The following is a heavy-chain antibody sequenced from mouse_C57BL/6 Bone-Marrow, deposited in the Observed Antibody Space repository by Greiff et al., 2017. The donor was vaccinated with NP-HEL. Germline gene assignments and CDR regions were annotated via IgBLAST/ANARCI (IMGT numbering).Heavy chain of an antibody. Sequence: VQLQQSGPELVKPGASVKIPCKASGYTFTDYNMDWVKQSHGKSLEWIGDINPNNGGTIYNQKFKGKATLTVDKSSSTAYMALRSLPCEDTAVYYCARSYYYGSSYGYFDYWGQGTTLTVSS. CDR2: INPNNGGT. J-gene: IGHJ2*01. CDR1: GYTFTDYN. CDR3: ARSYYYGSSYGYFDY. D-gene: IGHD1-1*01. V-gene: IGHV1-18*01.